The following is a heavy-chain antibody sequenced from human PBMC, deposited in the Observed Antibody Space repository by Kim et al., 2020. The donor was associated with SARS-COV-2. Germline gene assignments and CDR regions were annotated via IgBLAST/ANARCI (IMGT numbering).Heavy chain of an antibody. J-gene: IGHJ4*02. CDR1: GGSTSNYY. CDR3: AGQYRGRLDY. D-gene: IGHD2-2*01. CDR2: IYYSGST. V-gene: IGHV4-59*13. Sequence: SETLSLTCTVSGGSTSNYYWSWIRQPPGKGLEWIGYIYYSGSTNYNPSLKSRVTISVDTSKNQFSLKLRSVTAADTAVYYCAGQYRGRLDYWGQGTL.